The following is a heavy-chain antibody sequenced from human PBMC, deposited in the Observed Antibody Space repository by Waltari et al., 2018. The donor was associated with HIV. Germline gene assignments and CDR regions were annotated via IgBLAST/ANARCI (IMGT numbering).Heavy chain of an antibody. Sequence: QVQLQQWGSTVLKTSETLSLTCAVYGESFNDYYWTWIRQAPGKTLEWIGGVNHRGVTYYSPSDRGRVKGRITISVDTAKNQFSLKLKSVTAADTAMYFCARWNDTKSFYYQFYYFDFWSQGTLVTVSP. J-gene: IGHJ4*02. CDR2: VNHRGVT. D-gene: IGHD3-3*02. V-gene: IGHV4-34*02. CDR1: GESFNDYY. CDR3: ARWNDTKSFYYQFYYFDF.